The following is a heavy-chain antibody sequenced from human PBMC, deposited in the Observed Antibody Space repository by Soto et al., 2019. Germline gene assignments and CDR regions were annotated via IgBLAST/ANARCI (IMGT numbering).Heavy chain of an antibody. CDR3: ARSGYCRSTSCPFYYYYGMDV. J-gene: IGHJ6*02. Sequence: SVKVSCKASGGTFSSYAISWVRQAPGQGLEWMGGIIPIFGTANYAQKFQGRVTITADKSTSTAYMELSSLRSEDTAVYYCARSGYCRSTSCPFYYYYGMDVWGQGTTVTVSS. CDR1: GGTFSSYA. CDR2: IIPIFGTA. D-gene: IGHD2-2*01. V-gene: IGHV1-69*06.